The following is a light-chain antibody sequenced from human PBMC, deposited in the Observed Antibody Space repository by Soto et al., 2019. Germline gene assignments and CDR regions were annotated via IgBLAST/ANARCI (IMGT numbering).Light chain of an antibody. J-gene: IGLJ1*01. V-gene: IGLV2-18*02. CDR3: TSYATGSAYV. CDR1: SSDVGGYNR. Sequence: QSVLTPPPSVSGSPGQSVTISCTGTSSDVGGYNRVSWYQQPPGKAPKLLIYDVSNRPSGGSTRFSGSKSGNTASLTISGLQAEDEADYYCTSYATGSAYVFGPGTKVTVL. CDR2: DVS.